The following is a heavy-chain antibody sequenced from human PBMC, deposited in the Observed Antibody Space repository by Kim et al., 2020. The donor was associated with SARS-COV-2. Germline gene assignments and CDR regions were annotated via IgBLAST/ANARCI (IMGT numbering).Heavy chain of an antibody. J-gene: IGHJ6*02. Sequence: GGSLRLSCAASGFTFSSYGMHWVRQAPGKGLEWVAVISYDGSNKYYADSVKGRFTISRDNSKNTLYLQMNSLRAEDTAVYYCAKDLSSSGHYYYYGMDVCGQGTTVTVSS. CDR1: GFTFSSYG. CDR2: ISYDGSNK. CDR3: AKDLSSSGHYYYYGMDV. D-gene: IGHD6-6*01. V-gene: IGHV3-30*18.